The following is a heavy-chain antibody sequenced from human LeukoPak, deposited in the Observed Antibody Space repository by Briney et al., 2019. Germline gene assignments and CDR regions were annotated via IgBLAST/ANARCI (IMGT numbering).Heavy chain of an antibody. D-gene: IGHD2-15*01. CDR2: IIPIFGTA. CDR3: ASSSGEPRNNWFDP. J-gene: IGHJ5*02. V-gene: IGHV1-69*05. Sequence: GASVKVSCKASGGTFSSYAISWVRQAPGQGPEWMGGIIPIFGTANYAQKFQGRVTITTDESTSTAYMELSSLRSEDTAVYYCASSSGEPRNNWFDPWGQGTLVTVSS. CDR1: GGTFSSYA.